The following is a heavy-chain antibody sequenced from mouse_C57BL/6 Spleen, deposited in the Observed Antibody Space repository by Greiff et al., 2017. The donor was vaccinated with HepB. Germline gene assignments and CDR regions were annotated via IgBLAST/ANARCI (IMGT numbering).Heavy chain of an antibody. V-gene: IGHV1-61*01. CDR1: GYTFTSYW. J-gene: IGHJ2*01. D-gene: IGHD1-3*01. CDR2: IYPSDSET. CDR3: ARPTELYYFDY. Sequence: QVQLQQPGAELVRPGSSVKLSCKASGYTFTSYWMDWVKQRPGQGLEWIGNIYPSDSETHYNQKFKDKATLTVDKSSSTAYMQLSSLTSEDSAVYYCARPTELYYFDYWGQGTTLTVSS.